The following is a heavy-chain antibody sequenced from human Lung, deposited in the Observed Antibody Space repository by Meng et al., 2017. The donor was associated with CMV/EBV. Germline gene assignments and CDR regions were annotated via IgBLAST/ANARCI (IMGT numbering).Heavy chain of an antibody. CDR2: IYWNDDK. Sequence: GPXLVXPTQTLTLTCTFSGFSLSTSGVGVGWIRQPPGKALEWLALIYWNDDKRYSPSLKSRLTITKDTSKNQVVLTMTNMDPVDTATYYCAHRPVSGAGKEEYYFAYWGQGTXVTVAS. D-gene: IGHD6-19*01. CDR1: GFSLSTSGVG. J-gene: IGHJ4*02. CDR3: AHRPVSGAGKEEYYFAY. V-gene: IGHV2-5*01.